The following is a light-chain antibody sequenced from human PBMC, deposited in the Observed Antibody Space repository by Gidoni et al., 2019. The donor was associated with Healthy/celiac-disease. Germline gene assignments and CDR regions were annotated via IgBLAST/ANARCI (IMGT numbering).Light chain of an antibody. Sequence: QSVLTQPPSVSAAPGQKVTISCSGSSSNIGNNYVSWYQQLTGTAPKLLIYDNNKRSSGIPDRFSGSKSGTSATLGITGLQTGDEADYYCGTWDSSLSAEVFGGGTKLTVL. CDR2: DNN. CDR1: SSNIGNNY. J-gene: IGLJ2*01. CDR3: GTWDSSLSAEV. V-gene: IGLV1-51*01.